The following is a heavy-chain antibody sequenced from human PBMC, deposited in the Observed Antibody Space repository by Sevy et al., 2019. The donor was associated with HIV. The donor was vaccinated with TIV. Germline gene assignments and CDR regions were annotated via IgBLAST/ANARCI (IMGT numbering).Heavy chain of an antibody. CDR3: ARDYLYDSSGYIGY. V-gene: IGHV1-18*01. CDR1: GYTFTSYG. CDR2: ISAYNGNT. D-gene: IGHD3-22*01. Sequence: ASVKVSCKASGYTFTSYGISWVRQAPGQGLEWMGWISAYNGNTNYAQKLQGRVTMTTETSTSKAYMELRSLRSDDTAVYYCARDYLYDSSGYIGYWGQGTLVTVSS. J-gene: IGHJ4*02.